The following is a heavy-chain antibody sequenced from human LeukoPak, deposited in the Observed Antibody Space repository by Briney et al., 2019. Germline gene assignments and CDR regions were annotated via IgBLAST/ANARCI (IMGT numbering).Heavy chain of an antibody. CDR1: GFIVSNNY. CDR3: ARSPHYDSSGYYYYFDY. CDR2: IYSGGST. V-gene: IGHV3-53*01. Sequence: GGSLRLSCAASGFIVSNNYMIWVRQAPGQGLEWVSVIYSGGSTGYADSVKGRFTISRDNSKNTVYLQMNSLRAEDTAVYFCARSPHYDSSGYYYYFDYWGQGTLVTVSS. D-gene: IGHD3-22*01. J-gene: IGHJ4*02.